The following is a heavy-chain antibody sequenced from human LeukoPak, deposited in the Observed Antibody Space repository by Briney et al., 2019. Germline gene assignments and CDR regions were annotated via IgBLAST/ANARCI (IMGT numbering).Heavy chain of an antibody. J-gene: IGHJ4*02. CDR1: GGTVRRYA. CDR3: ASPEMATTYYYFDY. V-gene: IGHV1-69*13. Sequence: ASVKVSCKASGGTVRRYAISWVRQAPGQGLEWMGGIIPIFGTANYAQKFQGRVTITADESTSTAYMELSSLRSEDTAVYYCASPEMATTYYYFDYWGQGTLVTVSS. D-gene: IGHD5-24*01. CDR2: IIPIFGTA.